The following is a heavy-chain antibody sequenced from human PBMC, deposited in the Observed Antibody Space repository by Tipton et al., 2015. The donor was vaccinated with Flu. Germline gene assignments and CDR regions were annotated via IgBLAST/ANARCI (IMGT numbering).Heavy chain of an antibody. V-gene: IGHV4-34*01. D-gene: IGHD3-16*01. CDR1: GESLSGFY. J-gene: IGHJ5*02. Sequence: TLSLTCVVSGESLSGFYWSWIRQPPEKGLEWIGEIDHSGSTNYNPSLKSRVTVSVDRSRNQFTLKLTSVTAADTAVYFCARGRKDSKYDYHGGFADLWGQGTLVTVSS. CDR2: IDHSGST. CDR3: ARGRKDSKYDYHGGFADL.